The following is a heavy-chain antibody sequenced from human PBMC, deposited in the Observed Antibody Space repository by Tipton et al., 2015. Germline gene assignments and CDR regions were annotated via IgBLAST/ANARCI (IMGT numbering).Heavy chain of an antibody. CDR1: GGTFSNFA. CDR2: IIPLFGTA. J-gene: IGHJ6*02. V-gene: IGHV1-69*06. Sequence: QLVQSGAEVKKPGSSVKVSCEASGGTFSNFAISWVRQAPGQGLEWIGGIIPLFGTAHYAQKFQGRVTITADKSTRTAYMELSSLRSEDTAVYYCASRSDGKKYYYFGMDVWGQGTTVTVSS. CDR3: ASRSDGKKYYYFGMDV. D-gene: IGHD4-17*01.